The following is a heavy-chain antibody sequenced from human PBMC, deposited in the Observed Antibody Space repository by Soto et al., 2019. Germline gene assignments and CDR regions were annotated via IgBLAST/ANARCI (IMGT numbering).Heavy chain of an antibody. D-gene: IGHD6-13*01. Sequence: QVQLVQSGAEVKKPGASVKVSCKASGYIFTSYDINWVRQATGQGLEWVGWMNPKSGNTGYAQKFEVRVIMTRNNSISTAYMELSSLRSEDTAVYYCARSPEYSSTWDFYYYYMDVWGNGTTVAVS. J-gene: IGHJ6*03. CDR2: MNPKSGNT. CDR1: GYIFTSYD. V-gene: IGHV1-8*01. CDR3: ARSPEYSSTWDFYYYYMDV.